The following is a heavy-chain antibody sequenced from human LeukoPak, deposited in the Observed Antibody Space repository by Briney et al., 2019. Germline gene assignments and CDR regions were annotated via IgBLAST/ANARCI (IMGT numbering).Heavy chain of an antibody. CDR3: ASAPGGAAFDY. D-gene: IGHD4/OR15-4a*01. J-gene: IGHJ4*02. CDR2: IIPIFGTA. V-gene: IGHV1-69*05. Sequence: SVKVSCKASGYTFTSYGISWVRQAPGQGLEWMGGIIPIFGTANYAQKFQGRVTITTDESTSTAYMELSSLRSEDTAVYYCASAPGGAAFDYWGQGTLVTVSS. CDR1: GYTFTSYG.